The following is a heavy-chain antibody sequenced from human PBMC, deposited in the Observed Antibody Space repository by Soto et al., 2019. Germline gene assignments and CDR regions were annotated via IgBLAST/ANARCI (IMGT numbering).Heavy chain of an antibody. CDR1: GFTFSSYG. Sequence: QVQLVESGGGVVQPGRSLRLSCAASGFTFSSYGMHWVRQAPGKGLEWVAVISYDGSNKYYADSVKGRFTISRDNSKNTLYLQMNSLRAEDTAGYYCVKPFTYYYGSGSYPDYWGQGTLVTVSS. D-gene: IGHD3-10*01. V-gene: IGHV3-30*18. CDR3: VKPFTYYYGSGSYPDY. J-gene: IGHJ4*02. CDR2: ISYDGSNK.